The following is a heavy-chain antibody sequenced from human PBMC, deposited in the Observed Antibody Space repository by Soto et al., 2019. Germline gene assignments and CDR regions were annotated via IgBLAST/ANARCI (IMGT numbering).Heavy chain of an antibody. J-gene: IGHJ4*02. D-gene: IGHD2-2*01. V-gene: IGHV4-34*01. CDR2: INHSGST. Sequence: QVQLQQWGAGLLKPSETLSLTCAVYGGSFSGYYWSWIRQPPGKGLEWIGEINHSGSTNYNPSLKSRVTISVDTSKKQFSLQLSSVTAADTAVYYCARVGPGIVVGPSGPFDYWGQGTLVTVSS. CDR1: GGSFSGYY. CDR3: ARVGPGIVVGPSGPFDY.